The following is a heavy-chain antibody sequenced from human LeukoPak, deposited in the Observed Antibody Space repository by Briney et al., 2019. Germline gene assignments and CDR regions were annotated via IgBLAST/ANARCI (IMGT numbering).Heavy chain of an antibody. V-gene: IGHV1-8*01. D-gene: IGHD2-2*01. Sequence: ASVKVSCKASGYTFTSYDINWVRQATGQGLEWMGCMNPNSGNTGYAQKFQGRVTMTRNTSISTAYMELSSLRSGDTAVYYCARGDCSSTSCYDYFDYWGQGTLVTVSS. CDR3: ARGDCSSTSCYDYFDY. CDR2: MNPNSGNT. CDR1: GYTFTSYD. J-gene: IGHJ4*02.